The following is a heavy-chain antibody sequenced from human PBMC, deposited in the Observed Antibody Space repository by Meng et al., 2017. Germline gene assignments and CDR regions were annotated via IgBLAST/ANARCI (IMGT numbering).Heavy chain of an antibody. CDR2: IIPIFGTA. Sequence: SVKVSCKASGGTFSSYAISWVRQAPGQGLEWMGGIIPIFGTANYAQRFQGRVTITADKSTSTAYMELSSLRSEDTAVYYCARSGGTMVRGVIIGYYYGMDVWGQETTVTVSS. V-gene: IGHV1-69*06. CDR1: GGTFSSYA. J-gene: IGHJ6*02. CDR3: ARSGGTMVRGVIIGYYYGMDV. D-gene: IGHD3-10*01.